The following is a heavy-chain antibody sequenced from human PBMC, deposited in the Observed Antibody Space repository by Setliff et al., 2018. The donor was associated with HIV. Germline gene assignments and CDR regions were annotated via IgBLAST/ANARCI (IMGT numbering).Heavy chain of an antibody. Sequence: GESLKISCEASGYSFTSYWIGWVRQLPGKGLEWMGIIYPGDSEIGYSPSFQGQVTISADKSISTAYLQWSSLKASDTAVYYCAKDVGPSAEYFQHWGQGTLVTVSS. CDR1: GYSFTSYW. V-gene: IGHV5-51*01. D-gene: IGHD2-15*01. J-gene: IGHJ1*01. CDR2: IYPGDSEI. CDR3: AKDVGPSAEYFQH.